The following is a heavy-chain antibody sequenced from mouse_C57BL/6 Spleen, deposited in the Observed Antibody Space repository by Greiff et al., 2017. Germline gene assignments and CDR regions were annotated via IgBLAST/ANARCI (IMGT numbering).Heavy chain of an antibody. CDR3: ARYYDRAMDY. Sequence: QVQLQQPGAELVMPGASVKLSCKASGYTFTSYWMHWVKQRPGQGLEWIGEIDPSDSYTNYNQKFKGKSTLTVDKSSSPAYMQLSSLTSEDSAVYYCARYYDRAMDYWGQGTSVTVSS. CDR1: GYTFTSYW. D-gene: IGHD2-4*01. J-gene: IGHJ4*01. CDR2: IDPSDSYT. V-gene: IGHV1-69*01.